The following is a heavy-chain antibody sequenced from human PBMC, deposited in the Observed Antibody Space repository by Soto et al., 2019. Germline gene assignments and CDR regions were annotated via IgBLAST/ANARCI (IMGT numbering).Heavy chain of an antibody. D-gene: IGHD6-6*01. CDR2: IYSGGST. Sequence: QTGGSLRLSCAASGFAVRSNYLSWVRQAPGEGLEWVSLIYSGGSTYYADSVKGRFTISRDNSKNTLYLQMNSLRAEDTAVYYCARDSTSAGLDYWAQGTLVTVSS. V-gene: IGHV3-53*01. J-gene: IGHJ4*02. CDR1: GFAVRSNY. CDR3: ARDSTSAGLDY.